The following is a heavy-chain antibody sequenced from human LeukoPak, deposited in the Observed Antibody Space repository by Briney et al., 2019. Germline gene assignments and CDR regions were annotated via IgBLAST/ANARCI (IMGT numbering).Heavy chain of an antibody. CDR2: IIPILGIA. V-gene: IGHV1-69*04. CDR1: GGTFSSYA. D-gene: IGHD2-21*02. Sequence: SVKVSCKASGGTFSSYAISWVRQAPGRGLEWMGRIIPILGIANYAQKFQGRVTITADKSTSTAYMELSSLRSEDTAVYYCARDRAYCGGDCYSNWFDPWGQGTLVTVSS. J-gene: IGHJ5*02. CDR3: ARDRAYCGGDCYSNWFDP.